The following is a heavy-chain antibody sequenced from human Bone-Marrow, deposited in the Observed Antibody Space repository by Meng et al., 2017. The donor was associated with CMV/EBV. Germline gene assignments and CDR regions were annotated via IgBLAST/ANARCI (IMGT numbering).Heavy chain of an antibody. J-gene: IGHJ4*02. CDR1: GGTFSSYA. V-gene: IGHV1-69*05. Sequence: SVKVSCKASGGTFSSYAISWVRQAPGQGLEWMGGIIPIFGTANYAQKFQGRVTITTDESTSTAYMELSSLRSEDTAVYYCAREHIMITFGGASFYDYWGQGTLVTVSS. CDR2: IIPIFGTA. CDR3: AREHIMITFGGASFYDY. D-gene: IGHD3-16*01.